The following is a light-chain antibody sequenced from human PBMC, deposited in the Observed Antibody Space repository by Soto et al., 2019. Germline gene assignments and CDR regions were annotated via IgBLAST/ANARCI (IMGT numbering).Light chain of an antibody. CDR2: DVS. CDR3: QQFNSYPIT. V-gene: IGKV1-13*02. CDR1: QDIRGA. J-gene: IGKJ5*01. Sequence: AIQLTQSPSSLSASVGDRVTITCRANQDIRGALAWYQQKPGKAPKMLIYDVSTLESGVPLRFSGSSSGTDFTLTISSLQPVDFATYYCQQFNSYPITFGQGTRLEIK.